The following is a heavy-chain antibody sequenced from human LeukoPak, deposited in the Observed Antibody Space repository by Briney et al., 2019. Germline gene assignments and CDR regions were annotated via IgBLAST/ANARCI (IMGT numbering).Heavy chain of an antibody. V-gene: IGHV3-43*01. Sequence: PGGSLRLYCAASGFTFDDYTMHWVRQAPGKGLEWVSLINLDGGDTYYADSVKGRFTISRDNSKNSLYLQMNSLRTEDTALYYCVKDEDWGFSDWGQGTLVTVSS. CDR3: VKDEDWGFSD. D-gene: IGHD7-27*01. J-gene: IGHJ4*02. CDR2: INLDGGDT. CDR1: GFTFDDYT.